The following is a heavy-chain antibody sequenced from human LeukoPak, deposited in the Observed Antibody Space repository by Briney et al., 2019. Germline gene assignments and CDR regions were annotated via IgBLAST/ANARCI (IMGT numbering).Heavy chain of an antibody. CDR1: GFTFSSYW. D-gene: IGHD3-22*01. V-gene: IGHV3-74*01. CDR2: INSDGSST. J-gene: IGHJ4*02. Sequence: GGSLRLSCAASGFTFSSYWMHWVRQAPGKGLVWVSRINSDGSSTSYADSVKGRFTISRDNAKNTLYLQMNSLRAEDTALYYCARVNYDSSGYHYFFDDWGQRTLVTVSS. CDR3: ARVNYDSSGYHYFFDD.